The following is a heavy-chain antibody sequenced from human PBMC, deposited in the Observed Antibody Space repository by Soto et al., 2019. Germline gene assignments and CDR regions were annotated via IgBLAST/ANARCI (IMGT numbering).Heavy chain of an antibody. Sequence: GGSLRLSCAASGFTFSSDWMSWVRQAPGKGLEWVANIKQDGSEKYYVDSVKGRFTISRDNAKNSLYLQMNSLRAEDTAVYYCARVPGVVPAATSSRFDPWGQGTLVTVSS. CDR2: IKQDGSEK. V-gene: IGHV3-7*03. J-gene: IGHJ5*02. CDR3: ARVPGVVPAATSSRFDP. D-gene: IGHD2-2*01. CDR1: GFTFSSDW.